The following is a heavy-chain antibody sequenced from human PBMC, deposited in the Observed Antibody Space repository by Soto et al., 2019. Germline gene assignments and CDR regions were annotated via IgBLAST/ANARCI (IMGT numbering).Heavy chain of an antibody. J-gene: IGHJ4*02. CDR3: ARSDGRY. CDR2: IYYSGST. CDR1: GCSISSYY. V-gene: IGHV4-59*01. Sequence: SETLSLTCTVSGCSISSYYLSWIRQPPGKGLEWIGYIYYSGSTNYNPSLKSRVTISVDTSKNQFSLKLSFVTAADTAVYYCARSDGRYWGQGTLVTVSS.